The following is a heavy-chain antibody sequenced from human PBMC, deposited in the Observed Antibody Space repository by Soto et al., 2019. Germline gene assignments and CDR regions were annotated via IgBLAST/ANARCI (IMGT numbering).Heavy chain of an antibody. J-gene: IGHJ4*02. V-gene: IGHV4-4*07. CDR1: GGSIYTYS. CDR3: ATIVGANDY. CDR2: IYSSGSA. D-gene: IGHD1-26*01. Sequence: QVHLQESGPRLLKSSETLSLTCTVSGGSIYTYSWTWIRQPAGKGLEWIGHIYSSGSANYNPSLKDRVSQAIKKSKKQFPLKLNSVTAADTAVYYCATIVGANDYWGQGTLVTVSS.